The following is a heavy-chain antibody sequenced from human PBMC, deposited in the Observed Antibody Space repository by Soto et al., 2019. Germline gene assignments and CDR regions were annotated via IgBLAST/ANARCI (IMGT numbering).Heavy chain of an antibody. D-gene: IGHD6-13*01. CDR1: GFTFSSYG. CDR3: SRAKAAAGTSFLGY. V-gene: IGHV3-33*01. CDR2: IWYDGSNK. J-gene: IGHJ4*02. Sequence: QVQLVESGGGVVQPGRSLRLSCAASGFTFSSYGMHWVRQAPGKGLEWVAVIWYDGSNKYYADSVKGRFTISRDNSKTTMHLQMNSLRAEDTAVYYCSRAKAAAGTSFLGYWGQGTLVTVSS.